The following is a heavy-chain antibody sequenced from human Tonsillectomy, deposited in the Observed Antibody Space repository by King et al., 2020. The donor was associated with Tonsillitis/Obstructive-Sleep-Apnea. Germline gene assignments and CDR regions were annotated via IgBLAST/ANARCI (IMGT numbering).Heavy chain of an antibody. V-gene: IGHV1-18*01. Sequence: QLVQSGAEVKKPGASVKVSCKTSGYTFNNYGISWVRQAPGQGLEWMGWISGYNGNTNYAQNLQGRVTMTADTSTSIAYMELRSLRSDDTAVYFCARGGYTNYVDYWGQGTLVTVSS. D-gene: IGHD5-18*01. CDR1: GYTFNNYG. CDR2: ISGYNGNT. J-gene: IGHJ4*02. CDR3: ARGGYTNYVDY.